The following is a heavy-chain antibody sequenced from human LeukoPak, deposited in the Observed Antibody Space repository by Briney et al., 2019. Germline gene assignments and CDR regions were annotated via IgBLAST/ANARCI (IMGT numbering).Heavy chain of an antibody. CDR3: AKDARRGAAAGLGFRDRYYFDY. D-gene: IGHD6-13*01. V-gene: IGHV3-11*01. CDR1: GFTFSDYY. J-gene: IGHJ4*02. CDR2: ISSIVSTI. Sequence: GGSLRLSCAASGFTFSDYYMSWIRQAPGKGREWVSYISSIVSTIYYAESVKGRFTISRDNDKNSLYLQMNSLRAEDTAVYYCAKDARRGAAAGLGFRDRYYFDYWGQGTLVTVSS.